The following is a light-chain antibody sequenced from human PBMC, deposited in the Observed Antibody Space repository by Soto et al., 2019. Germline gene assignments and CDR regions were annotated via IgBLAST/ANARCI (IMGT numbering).Light chain of an antibody. CDR2: EVS. Sequence: QSALTQPASVSGSPGQSITISCTGTSSDVGGYNYVSWYQHHPGKAPKLIIYEVSNRPSGVSHRFSGSKAGNTASLTISGVQTEDEADYYCSAYASTTTVVFGGGTQLTVL. J-gene: IGLJ2*01. CDR3: SAYASTTTVV. CDR1: SSDVGGYNY. V-gene: IGLV2-14*01.